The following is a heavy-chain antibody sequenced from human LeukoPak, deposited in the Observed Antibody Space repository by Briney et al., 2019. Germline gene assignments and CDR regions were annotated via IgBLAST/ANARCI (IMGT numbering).Heavy chain of an antibody. V-gene: IGHV1-8*01. CDR2: INHNNGNA. CDR3: ARPTSRPSNYYSMDV. Sequence: ASVKVSCQASGYTFTSFDLNWVRQAPGQGLEWVGRINHNNGNADYAQRFQGRVTMTRDTAISTVYMELSSLTYEDTAVYYCARPTSRPSNYYSMDVWGKGTTVTVSS. CDR1: GYTFTSFD. D-gene: IGHD2-2*01. J-gene: IGHJ6*03.